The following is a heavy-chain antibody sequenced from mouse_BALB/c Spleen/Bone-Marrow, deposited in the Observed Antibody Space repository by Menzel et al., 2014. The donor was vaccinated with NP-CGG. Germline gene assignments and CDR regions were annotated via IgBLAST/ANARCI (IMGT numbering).Heavy chain of an antibody. CDR1: GYSFSSYW. Sequence: VQLQQSGAELMKPGASVKISCKATGYSFSSYWIEWVKQRPGNGLEWIGEILPGSGSTDYNEKFKCKATFTADTSPNTAYIQLSSLTSEDSAVYYCASRYDAMDYWGQGTSVTDPS. CDR2: ILPGSGST. V-gene: IGHV1-9*01. J-gene: IGHJ4*01. CDR3: ASRYDAMDY.